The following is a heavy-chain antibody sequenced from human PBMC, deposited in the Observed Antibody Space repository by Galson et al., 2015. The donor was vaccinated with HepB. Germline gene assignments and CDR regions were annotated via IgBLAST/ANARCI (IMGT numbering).Heavy chain of an antibody. V-gene: IGHV3-21*01. D-gene: IGHD6-19*01. CDR2: ISSSSTYI. Sequence: SLRLSCAASGFTFSSYSMNWVRQAPGKGLEWVSSISSSSTYIYYADSVKGRFTISRDNAKNSLYLQMNSLRAEDTAVYYCYHIAVAGPSTGIDYWGQGTLVTVSS. CDR3: YHIAVAGPSTGIDY. J-gene: IGHJ4*02. CDR1: GFTFSSYS.